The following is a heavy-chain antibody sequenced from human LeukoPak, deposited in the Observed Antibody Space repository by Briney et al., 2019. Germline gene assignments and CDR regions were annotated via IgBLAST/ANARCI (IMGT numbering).Heavy chain of an antibody. CDR1: GGSISSYY. D-gene: IGHD3-10*01. Sequence: SETLSLTCTVSGGSISSYYWSWIRRPPGKGLEWIGYIYDSGSTNYNPSLKSRVTISVETSKNQFSLNLSSVTAADTAVHYCATSSGSDAFDIWGQGTMVTVSS. J-gene: IGHJ3*02. CDR3: ATSSGSDAFDI. CDR2: IYDSGST. V-gene: IGHV4-59*08.